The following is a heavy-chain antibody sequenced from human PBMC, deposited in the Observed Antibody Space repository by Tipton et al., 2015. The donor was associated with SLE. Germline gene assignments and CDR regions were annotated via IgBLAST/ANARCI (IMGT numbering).Heavy chain of an antibody. CDR2: MNPNSGNP. CDR1: GYTFTSYD. V-gene: IGHV1-8*02. CDR3: ARAKKWTNGVCYEKWFDP. Sequence: QSGPEVKKPGASVKVSCKASGYTFTSYDINWVRQATGQGLDWMGWMNPNSGNPGSAQKFQGRVTMTRDTSTSTVYMELSSLRSEDTAVYYCARAKKWTNGVCYEKWFDPWGQGTLVTVSS. D-gene: IGHD2-8*01. J-gene: IGHJ5*02.